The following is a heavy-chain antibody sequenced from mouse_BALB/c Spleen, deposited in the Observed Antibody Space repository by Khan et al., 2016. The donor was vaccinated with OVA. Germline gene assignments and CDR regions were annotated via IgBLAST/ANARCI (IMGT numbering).Heavy chain of an antibody. J-gene: IGHJ2*01. CDR3: VRLNDYGSNYYIDY. D-gene: IGHD1-1*01. CDR1: GFAFSNYD. V-gene: IGHV5-12-1*01. CDR2: ISSGGGTT. Sequence: EVQLQESGGGLVKPGGSLKLSCTVSGFAFSNYDMSWVRQTPEKRLDWVAYISSGGGTTYYPDTAKGRFTVSRDNAKNTLYLQMNSQKSEDTAMYYCVRLNDYGSNYYIDYWGQGTTLTVSS.